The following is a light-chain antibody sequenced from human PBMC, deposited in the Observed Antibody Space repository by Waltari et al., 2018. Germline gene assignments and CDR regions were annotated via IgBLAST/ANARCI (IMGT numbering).Light chain of an antibody. J-gene: IGKJ4*01. CDR2: GAS. CDR1: QSVGNK. V-gene: IGKV3-15*01. CDR3: QHYDDWPLT. Sequence: EIVMTQSPATLSVSPGERATLSCRASQSVGNKLAWYQQKPGQAPRLLINGASTRATGIPARFSGSGSGSEFTLTISSMQSEDFAVYYCQHYDDWPLTFGGGSKVEIK.